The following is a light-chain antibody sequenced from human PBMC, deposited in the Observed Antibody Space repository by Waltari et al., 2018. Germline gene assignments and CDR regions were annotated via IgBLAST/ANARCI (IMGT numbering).Light chain of an antibody. CDR3: MQGSHWPWT. CDR2: KVS. Sequence: DVMTQSTHYMPATLGLPASNSCRSSQSLVSSDGNTYLNCFQQRPGQSPSRLFYKVSNRDSEVPDRFSGSGSGTDFTLRISRVEAEDVGIYYCMQGSHWPWTFGQGTKVEIK. CDR1: QSLVSSDGNTY. V-gene: IGKV2-30*01. J-gene: IGKJ1*01.